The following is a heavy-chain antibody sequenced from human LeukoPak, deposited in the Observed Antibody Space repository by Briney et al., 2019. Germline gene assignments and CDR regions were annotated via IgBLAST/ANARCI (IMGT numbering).Heavy chain of an antibody. CDR3: ARDVERDGYNIDAFDI. CDR2: IYHSGST. D-gene: IGHD5-24*01. Sequence: PSETLSLTCTVSGGSISSGGYYWSWIRQPPGKGLEWIGYIYHSGSTYYNPSLKSRVTISVDRSKNQFSLKLSSVTAADTAVYYCARDVERDGYNIDAFDIWGQGTMVTVSS. V-gene: IGHV4-30-2*01. J-gene: IGHJ3*02. CDR1: GGSISSGGYY.